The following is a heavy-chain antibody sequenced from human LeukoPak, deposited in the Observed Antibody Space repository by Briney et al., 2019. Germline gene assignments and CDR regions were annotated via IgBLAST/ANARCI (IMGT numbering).Heavy chain of an antibody. V-gene: IGHV4-39*01. D-gene: IGHD1-26*01. CDR3: AGNSVGATAY. CDR1: GDYISNSNYY. CDR2: IYYTGKT. J-gene: IGHJ4*02. Sequence: SETLSLTCSVSGDYISNSNYYWGWIRQPPGKGLEWIGNIYYTGKTYYNSSLKSQVTISIDTSKNEFSLNLNSVTAADTAVYYCAGNSVGATAYWGQGTLVTVSS.